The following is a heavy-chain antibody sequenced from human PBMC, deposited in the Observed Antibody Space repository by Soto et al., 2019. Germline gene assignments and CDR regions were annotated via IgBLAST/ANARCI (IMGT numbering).Heavy chain of an antibody. Sequence: PGESLKISCKGSGYSFTTSWITWVRQMPGKGLEWMGRIDPSDSYTSYNPSFQGHVTVSTDKSISTAYLQWNSLKASDTAMYYCARHALEITGAFDIWGQGTMVTGS. CDR3: ARHALEITGAFDI. V-gene: IGHV5-10-1*01. CDR2: IDPSDSYT. CDR1: GYSFTTSW. J-gene: IGHJ3*02. D-gene: IGHD2-8*02.